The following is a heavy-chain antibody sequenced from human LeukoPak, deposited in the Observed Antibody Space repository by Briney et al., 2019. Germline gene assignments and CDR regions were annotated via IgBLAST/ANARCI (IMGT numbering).Heavy chain of an antibody. Sequence: SETLSLTCTVSGGSISSFYWSWIRQHPGKGLEWIGYIYYSGSTYYNPSLKSRVTISVDTSKNQFSLKLSSVTAADTAVYYCARAPAPYYYDSSGYPYFDYWGQGTLVTVSS. CDR2: IYYSGST. V-gene: IGHV4-59*06. CDR1: GGSISSFY. D-gene: IGHD3-22*01. J-gene: IGHJ4*02. CDR3: ARAPAPYYYDSSGYPYFDY.